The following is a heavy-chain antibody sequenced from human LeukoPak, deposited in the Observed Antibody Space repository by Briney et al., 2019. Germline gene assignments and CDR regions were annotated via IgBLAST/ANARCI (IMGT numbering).Heavy chain of an antibody. J-gene: IGHJ4*02. CDR2: IYNGGNT. CDR1: GVSINTYY. Sequence: SETLSLTCTVSGVSINTYYASWIRQAPGKGREFIGFIYNGGNTNYNPPLKSRANIPVDKSTHRFSLRLTSVTAADTAMYYCAAGPWEFDFWGQGTLVTVSS. V-gene: IGHV4-4*09. CDR3: AAGPWEFDF. D-gene: IGHD1-26*01.